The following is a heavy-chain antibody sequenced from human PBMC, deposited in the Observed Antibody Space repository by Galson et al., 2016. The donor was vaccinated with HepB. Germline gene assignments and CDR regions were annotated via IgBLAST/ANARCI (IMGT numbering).Heavy chain of an antibody. CDR3: ARALDNSFYFDY. D-gene: IGHD1-1*01. CDR1: GYTFNTYN. J-gene: IGHJ4*02. CDR2: IKPSGGNT. V-gene: IGHV1-46*02. Sequence: SVKVSCKASGYTFNTYNMHWVRQAPGQGLEWVGIIKPSGGNTIYAQKFQDRITMTRDTSTSTVYMELISLRSEDTAVYSCARALDNSFYFDYWGQGTLLTVSS.